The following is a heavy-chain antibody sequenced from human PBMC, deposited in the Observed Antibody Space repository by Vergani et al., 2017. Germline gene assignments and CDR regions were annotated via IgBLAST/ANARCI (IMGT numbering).Heavy chain of an antibody. D-gene: IGHD6-19*01. CDR1: GFPFSSYS. Sequence: EVQLVESGGGLVKPGGSLRLSCAASGFPFSSYSMNWVRQAPGKGLEWVSSISSSSSYIYYADSVKGRFTISRDNAKNSLYLQMNSLRAEDTAVYYCAGGVGLAGFDYWGQGTLVTVSS. V-gene: IGHV3-21*01. CDR3: AGGVGLAGFDY. CDR2: ISSSSSYI. J-gene: IGHJ4*02.